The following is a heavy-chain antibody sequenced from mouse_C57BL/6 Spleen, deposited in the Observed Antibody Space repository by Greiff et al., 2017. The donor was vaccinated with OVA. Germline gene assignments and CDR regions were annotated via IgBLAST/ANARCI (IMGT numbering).Heavy chain of an antibody. CDR2: IYPSDSET. CDR1: GYTFTSYW. V-gene: IGHV1-61*01. D-gene: IGHD2-4*01. Sequence: VQLQQPGAELVRPGSSVKLSCKASGYTFTSYWMDWVKQRPGQGLEWIGNIYPSDSETHYNQKFKDKATLTVDKSSSTAYMQLSSLTSEDSAVYYCARDDYDGVAYWGQGTLVTVSA. CDR3: ARDDYDGVAY. J-gene: IGHJ3*01.